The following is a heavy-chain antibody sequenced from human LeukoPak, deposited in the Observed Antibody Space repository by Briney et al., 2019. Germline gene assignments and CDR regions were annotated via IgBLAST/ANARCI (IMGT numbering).Heavy chain of an antibody. V-gene: IGHV3-11*04. Sequence: GGSLRLSCAASGFTFSDYYMSWIRQAPGKGLEWVSYISSSGSTIYYADSVKGRFTISRDNAKNSLYLQMNSLRAEDTAVYYCARDFPDWSGYYIFDYWGQGTPVTVSS. D-gene: IGHD3-3*01. CDR2: ISSSGSTI. CDR3: ARDFPDWSGYYIFDY. CDR1: GFTFSDYY. J-gene: IGHJ4*02.